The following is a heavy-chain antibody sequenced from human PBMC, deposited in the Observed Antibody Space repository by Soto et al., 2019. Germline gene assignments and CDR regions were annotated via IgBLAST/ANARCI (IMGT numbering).Heavy chain of an antibody. CDR2: IKQDGSEK. J-gene: IGHJ6*03. V-gene: IGHV3-7*01. CDR3: ARDQEDSCGWYLLVYYMDV. Sequence: EVQLVESGGGLVQPGGSLRLSCAASGFTLSSYWMSWVRQAPGKGLEWVANIKQDGSEKYYVDSVKGRFTISRDNAKNSLYLQMNSLRAEDTAVYYCARDQEDSCGWYLLVYYMDVWGKGTTVTVSS. D-gene: IGHD6-19*01. CDR1: GFTLSSYW.